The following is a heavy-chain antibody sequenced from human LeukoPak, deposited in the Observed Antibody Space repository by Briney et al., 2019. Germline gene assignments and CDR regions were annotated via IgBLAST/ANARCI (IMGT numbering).Heavy chain of an antibody. D-gene: IGHD3-3*01. CDR3: ARHRDFWSGYYTEDYFDY. J-gene: IGHJ4*02. V-gene: IGHV4-39*01. CDR2: IYYSGST. CDR1: GGSISSSSYY. Sequence: SETLSLTCTVSGGSISSSSYYWGWIHQPPGKGLEWIGSIYYSGSTYYNPSLKSRVTISVDTSKNQFSLKLSSVTAADTAVYYCARHRDFWSGYYTEDYFDYWGQGTLVTVSS.